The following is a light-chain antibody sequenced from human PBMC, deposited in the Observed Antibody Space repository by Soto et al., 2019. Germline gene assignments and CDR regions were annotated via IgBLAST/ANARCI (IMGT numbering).Light chain of an antibody. CDR2: DAS. CDR3: QQYKTYPWP. V-gene: IGKV1-5*01. CDR1: QSIKRW. J-gene: IGKJ1*01. Sequence: DIQMTQSPSTLSASVGDRVTITCRASQSIKRWLAGYQHKSGKAPKFLIYDASSLESGVPSRCSDSGSGTEFTLNISTLQPDDFATHYWQQYKTYPWPFGQGTKVEIK.